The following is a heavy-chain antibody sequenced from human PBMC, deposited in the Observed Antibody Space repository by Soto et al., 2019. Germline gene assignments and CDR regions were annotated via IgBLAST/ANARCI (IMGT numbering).Heavy chain of an antibody. CDR3: AKGTLYYSRGYQYDYFDY. V-gene: IGHV3-23*01. D-gene: IGHD3-22*01. J-gene: IGHJ4*02. CDR1: GFTFSNYS. Sequence: GGSLRLSCAASGFTFSNYSMSWVRQAPGKGLEWVSAISGSGGSTYYADSVKGRFTISRDNSKNTLYLQMNSLRAEDTAVYYCAKGTLYYSRGYQYDYFDYWGQGTLVTVSS. CDR2: ISGSGGST.